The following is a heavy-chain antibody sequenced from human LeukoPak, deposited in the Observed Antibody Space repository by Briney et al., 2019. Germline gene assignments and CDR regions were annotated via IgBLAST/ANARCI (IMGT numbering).Heavy chain of an antibody. CDR1: GYTFSGFY. CDR2: INPNSGVT. J-gene: IGHJ6*03. CDR3: AKDRYGGYEAPFHYYMDA. Sequence: ASVKVSCKASGYTFSGFYIHWVRQAPGQGLEWMGWINPNSGVTNYAQKLQGRVTVTRDASIDTAYMQLSRLRSDDTAVYYCAKDRYGGYEAPFHYYMDAWGRGTTVTVSS. V-gene: IGHV1-2*02. D-gene: IGHD5-12*01.